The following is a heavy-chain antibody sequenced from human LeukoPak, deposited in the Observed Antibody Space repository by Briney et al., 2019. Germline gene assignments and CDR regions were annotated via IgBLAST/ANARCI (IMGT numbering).Heavy chain of an antibody. J-gene: IGHJ4*02. CDR3: ALLGYCSSTSCYKLNDY. CDR1: GYTFTGYY. Sequence: APVKVSCKASGYTFTGYYMHWVRQAPGQGLEWMGWINPNSGGTNYAQKFQGWVTMTRDTSISTAYMELSRLRSDDTAVYYCALLGYCSSTSCYKLNDYWGQGTLVTVSS. D-gene: IGHD2-2*02. CDR2: INPNSGGT. V-gene: IGHV1-2*04.